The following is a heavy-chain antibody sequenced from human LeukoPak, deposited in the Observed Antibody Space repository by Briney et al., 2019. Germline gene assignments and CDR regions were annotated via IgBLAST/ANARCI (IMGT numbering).Heavy chain of an antibody. CDR1: GGSISSYSYY. CDR3: ARVNWDYYYYYMDV. D-gene: IGHD7-27*01. Sequence: SETLSLTCTVSGGSISSYSYYWGWIRQPPGKGLEWIGSMYHNGSTYYNPSLKSRVTISVDTSKNQFSLKLGSVTAADTAVYYCARVNWDYYYYYMDVWGKGTTVTVSS. V-gene: IGHV4-39*07. CDR2: MYHNGST. J-gene: IGHJ6*03.